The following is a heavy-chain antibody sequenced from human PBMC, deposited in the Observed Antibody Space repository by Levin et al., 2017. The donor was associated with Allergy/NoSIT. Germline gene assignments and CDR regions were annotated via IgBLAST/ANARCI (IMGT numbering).Heavy chain of an antibody. Sequence: GGSLRLSCKGSGYTFNSYWIGWVRQMPGKGLEWMGLLHAADFDNRYSPSFQGQVTISVDRSTSTAYLELNSLKASDTAIYYCARRASVTGAPFDYWGQGPLVTVSS. V-gene: IGHV5-51*01. CDR1: GYTFNSYW. CDR3: ARRASVTGAPFDY. D-gene: IGHD3-9*01. CDR2: LHAADFDN. J-gene: IGHJ4*02.